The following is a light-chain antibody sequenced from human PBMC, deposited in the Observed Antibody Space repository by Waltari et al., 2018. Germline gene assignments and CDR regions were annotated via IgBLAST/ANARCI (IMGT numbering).Light chain of an antibody. J-gene: IGLJ3*02. CDR1: GSNIGAGYD. V-gene: IGLV1-40*01. CDR2: GST. CDR3: QSYDTSLSVV. Sequence: QSVLTQPPSVSGAPGQRVTISCTGSGSNIGAGYDVHWYQQPPRAAPKLLIYGSTSRPLWVPDRFFGSTSGTSASLVIIGLQAEDEGDYYCQSYDTSLSVVFGGGTKLTVL.